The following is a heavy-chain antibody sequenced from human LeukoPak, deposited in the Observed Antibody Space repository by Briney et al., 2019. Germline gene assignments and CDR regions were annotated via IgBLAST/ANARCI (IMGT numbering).Heavy chain of an antibody. Sequence: GGSLRLSCAASGFTFSSYGMHWVRQAPGKGLEWVAVISYDGSNKYYADSVKGRFTISRDNSKNTLYLQMNSLRAEDTAVYNCAKDHHSSGYYYFDYWGQGTLVTVSS. J-gene: IGHJ4*02. D-gene: IGHD3-22*01. CDR3: AKDHHSSGYYYFDY. CDR1: GFTFSSYG. V-gene: IGHV3-30*18. CDR2: ISYDGSNK.